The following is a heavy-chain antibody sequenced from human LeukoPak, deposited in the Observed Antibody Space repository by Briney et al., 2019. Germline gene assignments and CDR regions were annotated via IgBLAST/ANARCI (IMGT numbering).Heavy chain of an antibody. CDR1: GFTFNIYA. CDR2: INGSGGST. Sequence: PGGSLRLSCAASGFTFNIYAMNWVRQAPGKGLEWVSAINGSGGSTYYADSVKGRFTISRDNSKNTLYLQMNSLRAEDTAVYYCAKGPHIVVVPGPNWFDPWGQGTLVTVSS. CDR3: AKGPHIVVVPGPNWFDP. J-gene: IGHJ5*02. D-gene: IGHD2-21*01. V-gene: IGHV3-23*01.